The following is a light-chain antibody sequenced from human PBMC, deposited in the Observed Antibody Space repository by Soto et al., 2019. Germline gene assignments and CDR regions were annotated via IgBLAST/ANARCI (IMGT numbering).Light chain of an antibody. Sequence: EIVLTQSPGTLSLSPGERATLSCRASQSVSSSYFAWYQQKPGQAPRLLIYGASSRATGIPDRFSGSGSGTDFTLTISRLEPEELAVYYCHQYDESPWTFGQGTKVEIK. J-gene: IGKJ1*01. CDR3: HQYDESPWT. CDR1: QSVSSSY. V-gene: IGKV3-20*01. CDR2: GAS.